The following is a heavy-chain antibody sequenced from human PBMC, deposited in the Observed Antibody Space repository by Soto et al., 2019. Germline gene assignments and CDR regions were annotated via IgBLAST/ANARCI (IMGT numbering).Heavy chain of an antibody. Sequence: SETLSLTCTVSGGSISYEYYHWTWIRQPPGKGLEWIGYIYYSGSTNYNPSLKSRVTISVDTSKNQFSLKLSSVTAADTAVYYCARQSGLLLDYWGQRTPVTVSS. CDR2: IYYSGST. V-gene: IGHV4-59*08. J-gene: IGHJ4*02. CDR1: GGSISYEYYH. D-gene: IGHD2-15*01. CDR3: ARQSGLLLDY.